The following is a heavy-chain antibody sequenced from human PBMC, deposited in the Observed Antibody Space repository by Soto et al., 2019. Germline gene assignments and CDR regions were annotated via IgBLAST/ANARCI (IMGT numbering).Heavy chain of an antibody. CDR1: GGSFSGYY. CDR3: ARFRYYGSGSYYNVDY. Sequence: SETLSLTCAVYGGSFSGYYWSWIRQPPGKGLEWIGEINHSGSTNYNPSLKSRVTISVDTSKNQFSLKLSSVTAADTAVYYCARFRYYGSGSYYNVDYWGQGALVTV. CDR2: INHSGST. J-gene: IGHJ4*02. V-gene: IGHV4-34*01. D-gene: IGHD3-10*01.